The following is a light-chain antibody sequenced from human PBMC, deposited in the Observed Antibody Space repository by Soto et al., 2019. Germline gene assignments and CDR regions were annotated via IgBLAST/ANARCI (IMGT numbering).Light chain of an antibody. CDR1: SSDVGGYNY. J-gene: IGLJ2*01. CDR2: DVS. V-gene: IGLV2-14*01. CDR3: SSYTSSSTVL. Sequence: QSALTQPASVSGSPGQSITISCTGTSSDVGGYNYVSWYQQHPGKAPKLMIYDVSNRPSGVSNRFSGSKSGNTASLTISGLQAEDEADYYCSSYTSSSTVLFAGGTKVTVL.